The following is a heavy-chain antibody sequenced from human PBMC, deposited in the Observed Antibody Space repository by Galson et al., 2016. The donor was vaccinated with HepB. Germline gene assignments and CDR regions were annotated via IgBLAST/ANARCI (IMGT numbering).Heavy chain of an antibody. D-gene: IGHD4/OR15-4a*01. J-gene: IGHJ5*02. CDR2: MKPKSGNT. CDR3: ARGGGRDYP. V-gene: IGHV1-8*01. Sequence: SVKVSCKASGYAFISYDINWVRQAPEQGLEWMGWMKPKSGNTGYAEKFQGRVIMTSNTSISTAYMELTSLTSDDTAVYYCARGGGRDYPWGQGTLVTVSS. CDR1: GYAFISYD.